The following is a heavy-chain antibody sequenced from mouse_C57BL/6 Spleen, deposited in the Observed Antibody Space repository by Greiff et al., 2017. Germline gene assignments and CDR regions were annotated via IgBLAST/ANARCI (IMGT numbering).Heavy chain of an antibody. V-gene: IGHV1-81*01. Sequence: QVQLQQSGAELARPGASVKLSCKASGYTFTSYGISWVKQRTGQGLEWIGEIYPSSGNTNYNEKFKGKATLTADKSSSTAYMELRSLPSEVSAVYFSASLELLPDYWGQGTTLTVSS. CDR1: GYTFTSYG. J-gene: IGHJ2*01. CDR2: IYPSSGNT. D-gene: IGHD2-12*01. CDR3: ASLELLPDY.